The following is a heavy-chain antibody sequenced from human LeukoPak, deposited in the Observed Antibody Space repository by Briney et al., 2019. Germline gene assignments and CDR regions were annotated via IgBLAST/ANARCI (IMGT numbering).Heavy chain of an antibody. CDR2: IKQDGSEK. CDR3: ARDRFGGFRPYYYYMDV. V-gene: IGHV3-7*01. Sequence: GGSLRLSCAASGFTFSSYWMSWVRQAPGKGLEWVANIKQDGSEKYYVDSVKGRFTISRDNAKNSLYLQMNSLRAEDTAVYYCARDRFGGFRPYYYYMDVWGKGTTVTVSS. J-gene: IGHJ6*03. CDR1: GFTFSSYW. D-gene: IGHD4-23*01.